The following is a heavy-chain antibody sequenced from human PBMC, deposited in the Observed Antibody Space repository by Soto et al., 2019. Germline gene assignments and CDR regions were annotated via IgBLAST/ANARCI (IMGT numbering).Heavy chain of an antibody. CDR1: GFTVSSNY. CDR2: VYSGGSA. V-gene: IGHV3-66*04. D-gene: IGHD5-18*01. Sequence: EVQLVESGGGLVEPGGSLRLSCAASGFTVSSNYMSWVRQAPGKRLEWVSVVYSGGSAYYADSVKGRYTISRDNSKNTLYLQMNSLRAEDTAVYYCARHGYSYGGGYFDYWGQGTLVTVSS. CDR3: ARHGYSYGGGYFDY. J-gene: IGHJ4*02.